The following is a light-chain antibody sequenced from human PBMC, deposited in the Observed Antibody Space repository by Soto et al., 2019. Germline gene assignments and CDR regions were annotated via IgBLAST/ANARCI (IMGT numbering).Light chain of an antibody. CDR2: DVS. Sequence: EIVLTQSPGTLSFSPGERATLSCRASQSVSSSYLAWYQQKPGQAPRLLIYDVSNRAAGIPARFSGSGSGTDFTLTISSLEPEDFAVYYCQQRSNWPRTFGQGTKVDIK. CDR3: QQRSNWPRT. CDR1: QSVSSSY. V-gene: IGKV3-11*01. J-gene: IGKJ1*01.